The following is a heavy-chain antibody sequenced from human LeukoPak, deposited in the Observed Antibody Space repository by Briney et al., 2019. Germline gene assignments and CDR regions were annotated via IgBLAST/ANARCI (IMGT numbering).Heavy chain of an antibody. J-gene: IGHJ1*01. V-gene: IGHV1-2*02. Sequence: ASVKVSCKASGYTFTGYYMHWVRQAPGQGLEWMGWINPNSGGTNYAQKFQGRVTMTRDTSISTAYMELSRLRSDDTAVYYCARDLGYYSSTSCYPDAEYFQHWGQGTLVTVSS. CDR3: ARDLGYYSSTSCYPDAEYFQH. CDR1: GYTFTGYY. D-gene: IGHD2-2*01. CDR2: INPNSGGT.